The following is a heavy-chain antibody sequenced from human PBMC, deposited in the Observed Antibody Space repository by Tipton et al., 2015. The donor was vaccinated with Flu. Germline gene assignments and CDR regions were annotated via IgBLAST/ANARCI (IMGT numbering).Heavy chain of an antibody. D-gene: IGHD2-15*01. V-gene: IGHV4-39*01. J-gene: IGHJ6*02. CDR3: ARHRGGPVLGFYGMDD. Sequence: TLSLTCTVSGDPITSSSNYWGWIRQPPGKGLEWVATISYSWSTYSNPALKSRVTISLDTSKNQFSLKLTSVTAADTAVYFCARHRGGPVLGFYGMDDWGQGTTVTVSS. CDR1: GDPITSSSNY. CDR2: ISYSWST.